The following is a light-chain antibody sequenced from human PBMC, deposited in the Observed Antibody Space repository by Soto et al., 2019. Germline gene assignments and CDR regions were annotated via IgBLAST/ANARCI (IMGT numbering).Light chain of an antibody. V-gene: IGKV1-39*01. CDR3: QHTYNIPLT. CDR2: GAS. CDR1: QSIATF. J-gene: IGKJ1*01. Sequence: DIPLTQSPSSLSASVGDRVTITCRASQSIATFLNWYQQIPGKPPKLLIYGASTLQSEVPSRFTGGGSGSEFTLTITSLQSEDFATYYCQHTYNIPLTFGRGTKVEI.